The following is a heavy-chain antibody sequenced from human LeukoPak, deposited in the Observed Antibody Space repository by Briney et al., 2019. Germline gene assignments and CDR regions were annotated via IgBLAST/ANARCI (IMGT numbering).Heavy chain of an antibody. V-gene: IGHV3-74*01. CDR1: GFTFSSYW. Sequence: PGGSLRLSCAASGFTFSSYWMHWVRQAPGEGLVWVSRINSDGSSTSYADSVKGRFTISRDNAKNTLYLQMNSLRAEDTAVYYCARDWNDIYAFDIWGQGTMVTVSS. CDR2: INSDGSST. J-gene: IGHJ3*02. CDR3: ARDWNDIYAFDI. D-gene: IGHD1-1*01.